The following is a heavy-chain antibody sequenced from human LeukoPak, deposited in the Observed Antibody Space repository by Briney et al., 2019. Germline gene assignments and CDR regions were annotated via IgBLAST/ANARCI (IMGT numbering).Heavy chain of an antibody. Sequence: SETLSLTCVVSDYSISGGYYWGWIRQPPGKGLEWIGSIFHSGSTNYNPSLRSRVTVSLDRSKNQFSLRLSSVTAADTAVYYCARGVWLARDYWGQGTLVTVSS. CDR1: DYSISGGYY. CDR3: ARGVWLARDY. D-gene: IGHD6-19*01. CDR2: IFHSGST. V-gene: IGHV4-38-2*01. J-gene: IGHJ4*02.